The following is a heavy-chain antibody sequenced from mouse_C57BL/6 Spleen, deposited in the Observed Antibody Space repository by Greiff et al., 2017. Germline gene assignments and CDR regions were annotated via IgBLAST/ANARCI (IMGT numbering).Heavy chain of an antibody. CDR3: ARKDYGNYFDY. D-gene: IGHD2-1*01. J-gene: IGHJ2*01. V-gene: IGHV1-69*01. CDR1: GYTFTSYW. CDR2: IDPSDSYT. Sequence: VQLQQPGAELVMPGASVKLSCKASGYTFTSYWMHWVKQRPGQGLEWIGEIDPSDSYTNYNQKFKGKSTLTVDKSSSTAYMQLSSLTSEDSAVYYCARKDYGNYFDYWGQGTTLTVSS.